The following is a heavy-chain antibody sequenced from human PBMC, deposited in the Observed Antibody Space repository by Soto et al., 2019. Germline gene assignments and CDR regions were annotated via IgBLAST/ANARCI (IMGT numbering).Heavy chain of an antibody. CDR2: ISGSGGST. Sequence: GGSLRLSCAASGFTFSGYAMSWVRQAPGKGLEWVAAISGSGGSTYYADSVKGRFTISRENFKDTRYLRVKRLRAEDTAVYYIAKATDIQLWVRVAVDFEYWGPGTLVPVSS. CDR3: AKATDIQLWVRVAVDFEY. V-gene: IGHV3-23*01. CDR1: GFTFSGYA. D-gene: IGHD5-18*01. J-gene: IGHJ4*01.